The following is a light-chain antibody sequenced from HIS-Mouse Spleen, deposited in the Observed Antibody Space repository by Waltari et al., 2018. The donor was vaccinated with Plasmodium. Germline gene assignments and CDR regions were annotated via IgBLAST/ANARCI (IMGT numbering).Light chain of an antibody. J-gene: IGKJ3*01. CDR2: GAS. CDR1: QGVSSN. V-gene: IGKV3-15*01. CDR3: QQYNNWPFT. Sequence: EIVITQSPATRPVSPGDRATPPCSASQGVSSNLAWYQQKPGQAPRLLIYGASTRATGIPARFSGSGSGTEFTLTISSLQSEDFAVYHCQQYNNWPFTFGPGTKVDIK.